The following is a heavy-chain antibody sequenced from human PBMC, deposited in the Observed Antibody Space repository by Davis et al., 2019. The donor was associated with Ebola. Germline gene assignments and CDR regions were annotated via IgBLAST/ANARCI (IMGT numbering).Heavy chain of an antibody. CDR3: ARDQGLYYYDSSGYLDY. D-gene: IGHD3-22*01. CDR1: GGSFSGYY. Sequence: MPSETLSLTCAVYGGSFSGYYWSWIRQPPGEGLEWIGEINHSGSTNYNPSLKSRVTISIDTSKNQFSLKLSSVTAADTAVYYCARDQGLYYYDSSGYLDYWGQGTLVTVSS. J-gene: IGHJ4*02. CDR2: INHSGST. V-gene: IGHV4-34*01.